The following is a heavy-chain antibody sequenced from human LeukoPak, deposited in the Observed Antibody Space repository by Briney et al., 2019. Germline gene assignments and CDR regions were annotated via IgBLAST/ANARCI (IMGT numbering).Heavy chain of an antibody. CDR3: ARGRYYDILTGWLNWFDP. J-gene: IGHJ5*02. Sequence: PSETLSLTCTVSGGSISSYYWSWIRQPPGKGLEWIGYIYYSGSTNYNPSLKSRVTISVDTSKNQFSPKLSSVTAADTAVYYCARGRYYDILTGWLNWFDPWGQGTLVTVSS. CDR1: GGSISSYY. D-gene: IGHD3-9*01. V-gene: IGHV4-59*01. CDR2: IYYSGST.